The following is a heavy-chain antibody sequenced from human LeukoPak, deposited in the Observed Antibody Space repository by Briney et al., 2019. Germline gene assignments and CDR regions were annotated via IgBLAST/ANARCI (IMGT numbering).Heavy chain of an antibody. CDR3: ARDRGIVGARGPFDP. CDR2: IIPIFGTA. Sequence: ASVKVCCKASGGTFSCYAISWVRQAPGQGLEWMGGIIPIFGTANYAQKFQGRVTITADESTSTAYMELSSLRSEDTAVYYCARDRGIVGARGPFDPWGQGTLVTVSS. D-gene: IGHD1-26*01. CDR1: GGTFSCYA. V-gene: IGHV1-69*13. J-gene: IGHJ5*02.